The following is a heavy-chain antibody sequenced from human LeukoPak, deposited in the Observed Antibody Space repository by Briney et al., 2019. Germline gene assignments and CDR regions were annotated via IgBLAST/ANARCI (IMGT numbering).Heavy chain of an antibody. J-gene: IGHJ3*02. CDR2: ISSSGSTI. Sequence: GGSLRLSCAASGFTFSSYEMNWVRQAPGKGLEWVSYISSSGSTIYYADSVKGRFTISRDSAKKSLHLQMNSLRAEDTALYYCARNNFGPGATAFDIWGQGTMVTVSS. CDR3: ARNNFGPGATAFDI. D-gene: IGHD3-10*02. CDR1: GFTFSSYE. V-gene: IGHV3-48*03.